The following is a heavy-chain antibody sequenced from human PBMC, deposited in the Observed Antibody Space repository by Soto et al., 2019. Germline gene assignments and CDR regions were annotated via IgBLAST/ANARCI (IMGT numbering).Heavy chain of an antibody. J-gene: IGHJ4*02. D-gene: IGHD2-21*02. Sequence: QVQVVQSGAEVKEPGASVKVCCKASGYSSSNYYTHWVRHAPGQGLEWMGIVNPYGASSNYAQSFQGRVTLTRGTSTNTDYMDLSRLTSDDTAVYYCASVTTIWSNWGQGTLVTVSS. CDR3: ASVTTIWSN. CDR1: GYSSSNYY. CDR2: VNPYGASS. V-gene: IGHV1-46*01.